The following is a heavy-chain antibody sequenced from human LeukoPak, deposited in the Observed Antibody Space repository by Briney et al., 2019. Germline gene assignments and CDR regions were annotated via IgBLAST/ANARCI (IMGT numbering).Heavy chain of an antibody. CDR3: ARVQAMTGGAFDI. CDR1: GFTFSTCG. Sequence: GGSLRLSCAASGFTFSTCGMHWVRQAPGKGLEWVAFIRYDGSNKYYADSVKGRFTISRDNAKNSLYLQMNSLRAEDTAVYYCARVQAMTGGAFDIWGQGTMVTVSS. J-gene: IGHJ3*02. D-gene: IGHD4-23*01. V-gene: IGHV3-30*02. CDR2: IRYDGSNK.